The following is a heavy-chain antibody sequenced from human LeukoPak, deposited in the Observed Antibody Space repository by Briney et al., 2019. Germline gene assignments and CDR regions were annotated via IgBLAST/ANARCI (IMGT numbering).Heavy chain of an antibody. CDR2: INPSGGST. J-gene: IGHJ4*02. Sequence: ASVKVSCKASGYTFTSYYMHWVRQAPGQGLEWMGIINPSGGSTSYAQKFQGRVTMTRDTSTSTVYMELSSRRSEDTAVYYCARDYYDSSGYLLETGWGQGTLVTVSS. V-gene: IGHV1-46*01. D-gene: IGHD3-22*01. CDR3: ARDYYDSSGYLLETG. CDR1: GYTFTSYY.